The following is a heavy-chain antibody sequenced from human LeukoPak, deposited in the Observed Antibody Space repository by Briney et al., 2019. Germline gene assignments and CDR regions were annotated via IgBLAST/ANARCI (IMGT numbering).Heavy chain of an antibody. V-gene: IGHV3-33*01. J-gene: IGHJ5*02. CDR3: ARDPFVSSWYLGGWWFDL. Sequence: GGSLRLSCAASGFTFSSYGMHWVRQAPGKGLEWVAVIWYDGSNKYYADSVKGGFTISRDNSKNTLYLQMNSLRAEDTAVYYCARDPFVSSWYLGGWWFDLWGQGTLVTVPS. CDR1: GFTFSSYG. D-gene: IGHD6-13*01. CDR2: IWYDGSNK.